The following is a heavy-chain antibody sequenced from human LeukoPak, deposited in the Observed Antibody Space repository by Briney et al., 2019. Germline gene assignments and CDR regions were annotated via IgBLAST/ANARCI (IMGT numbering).Heavy chain of an antibody. J-gene: IGHJ4*02. CDR1: GYTFTSYG. V-gene: IGHV1-18*01. D-gene: IGHD3-22*01. CDR2: ISAYNGNT. CDR3: ARVAMIVVVMDAADY. Sequence: GASVKVSCKASGYTFTSYGISWVRQAPGQGLEWMGWISAYNGNTNYAQKLQGRVTMTTDTSTSTAYMELRSLRSDDTAVYYCARVAMIVVVMDAADYWGQGTLVTVSS.